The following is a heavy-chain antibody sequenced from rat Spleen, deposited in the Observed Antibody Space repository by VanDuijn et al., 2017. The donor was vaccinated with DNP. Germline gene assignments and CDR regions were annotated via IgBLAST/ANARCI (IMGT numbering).Heavy chain of an antibody. V-gene: IGHV4-2*01. Sequence: EVKLVESGGGLVQPGRSLKLSCAASGFNFNDYWMGWVRQAPGKGLEWIGDINKDSSTINYSPSLKDKFTISRDNAQNTLYLQMSTLGSEDTATYYCARRTIGNYDNVGHFDNWGQGVMVTVSS. D-gene: IGHD1-11*01. CDR3: ARRTIGNYDNVGHFDN. J-gene: IGHJ2*01. CDR1: GFNFNDYW. CDR2: INKDSSTI.